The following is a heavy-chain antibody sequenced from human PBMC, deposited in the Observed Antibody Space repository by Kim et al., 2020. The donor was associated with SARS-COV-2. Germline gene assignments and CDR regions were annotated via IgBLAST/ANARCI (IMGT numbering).Heavy chain of an antibody. CDR1: GGSISSGGYS. D-gene: IGHD2-15*01. Sequence: SETLSLTCTVSGGSISSGGYSWSWIRQHPGKGLEWIGYIYYSGSTYYNPSLKSRVTISVDTSKNQFSLKLSSVTAADTAVYYCARDRYCSGGSCYGWFDPWGQGTLVTVSS. J-gene: IGHJ5*02. CDR3: ARDRYCSGGSCYGWFDP. V-gene: IGHV4-31*03. CDR2: IYYSGST.